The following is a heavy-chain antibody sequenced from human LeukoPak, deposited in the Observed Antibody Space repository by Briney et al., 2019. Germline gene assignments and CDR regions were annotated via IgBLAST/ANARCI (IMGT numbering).Heavy chain of an antibody. V-gene: IGHV1-3*01. CDR2: INAGNGNT. Sequence: GASVKVSCEASGYTFTTYAMHWVRQAPGQGLEWMGWINAGNGNTKYSQKFQGKVTITRDTSASTVYMELSSLRPEDTAVYYCAREYSSSSGRTFDYWGQGTLVTVSS. CDR1: GYTFTTYA. D-gene: IGHD6-6*01. CDR3: AREYSSSSGRTFDY. J-gene: IGHJ4*02.